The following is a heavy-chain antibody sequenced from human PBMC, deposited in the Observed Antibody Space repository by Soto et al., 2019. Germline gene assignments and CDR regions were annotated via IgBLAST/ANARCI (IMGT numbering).Heavy chain of an antibody. D-gene: IGHD6-19*01. CDR3: TRPAWGWGAFDI. V-gene: IGHV3-73*01. CDR1: GFTFSGSA. Sequence: GSLRLSCAASGFTFSGSAMHWVRQASGKGLEWVGRIRSKANSYATAYAASVKGRFTISRDDSKNTAYLQMNSLKTEDTAVYYCTRPAWGWGAFDIWGQGTMVTVSS. J-gene: IGHJ3*02. CDR2: IRSKANSYAT.